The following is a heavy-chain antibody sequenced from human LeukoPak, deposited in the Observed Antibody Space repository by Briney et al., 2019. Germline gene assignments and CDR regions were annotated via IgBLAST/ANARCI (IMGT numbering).Heavy chain of an antibody. J-gene: IGHJ6*03. Sequence: SETLSLTCTVSGGSISSSSYYWGWIRQPPGKGLEWIGEIYHSGSTNYNPSLKSRVTISVDTSKNQFSLKLSSVTAADTAVYYCARVKFRPVGDIYYYMDVWGKGTTVTISS. V-gene: IGHV4-39*07. D-gene: IGHD1-26*01. CDR2: IYHSGST. CDR3: ARVKFRPVGDIYYYMDV. CDR1: GGSISSSSYY.